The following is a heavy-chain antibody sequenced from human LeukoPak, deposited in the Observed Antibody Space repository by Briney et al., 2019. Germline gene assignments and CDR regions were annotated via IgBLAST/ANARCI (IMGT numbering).Heavy chain of an antibody. Sequence: GGSLRLSCAASGFTFSRYEMNWVSQAPGKGLEWVSYISSSGSTIYYADSVKGRFTISRDNAKNSLYLQMNSLRAEDTAVYYCASKYCSGGSCRYYYGMDVWGQGTTVTVSS. CDR2: ISSSGSTI. V-gene: IGHV3-48*03. CDR1: GFTFSRYE. J-gene: IGHJ6*02. D-gene: IGHD2-15*01. CDR3: ASKYCSGGSCRYYYGMDV.